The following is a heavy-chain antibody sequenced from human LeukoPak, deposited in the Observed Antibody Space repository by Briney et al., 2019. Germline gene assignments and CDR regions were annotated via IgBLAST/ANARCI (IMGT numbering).Heavy chain of an antibody. J-gene: IGHJ5*01. CDR2: IYWNDDT. D-gene: IGHD6-13*01. CDR3: TRQAPPSWYFSDIAGNYGNWFDS. CDR1: GFSLSTSGVG. Sequence: SGPTLVKPTQTLTLTCTFSGFSLSTSGVGVGWIRQPPGKAPEWLALIYWNDDTRYSPSLKSRLTITKDTSKNQVVLTMTNMDPVDTATYYCTRQAPPSWYFSDIAGNYGNWFDSWGQGTLVTVSS. V-gene: IGHV2-5*01.